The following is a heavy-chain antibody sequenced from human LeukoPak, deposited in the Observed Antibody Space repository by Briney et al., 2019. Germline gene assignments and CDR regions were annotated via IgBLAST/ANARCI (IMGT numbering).Heavy chain of an antibody. D-gene: IGHD4-17*01. CDR3: ARGLTGGMTTVTTLSY. Sequence: GGSLRLSCAASGFTFSSYAMSWVRQAPGKGLEWVSAISGSGGTTYYAGSVKGRFSISRDNSKNTLYLQMNSLRAEDTAVYYCARGLTGGMTTVTTLSYWGLGTLVTVSS. CDR1: GFTFSSYA. CDR2: ISGSGGTT. V-gene: IGHV3-23*01. J-gene: IGHJ4*02.